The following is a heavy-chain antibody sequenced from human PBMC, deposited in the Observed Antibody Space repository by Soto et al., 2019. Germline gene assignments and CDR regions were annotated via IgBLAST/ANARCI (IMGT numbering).Heavy chain of an antibody. Sequence: EVELVESWGGLVQPGGSLRLSCAASGFTVSSNYMSWVRQAPGKGLEWVSVIDSGGNTYYADSVKGRFTISRDNSKNTLYLQMNSLRAEDTAVYYCAREGGFYGSGSRGYYYYFAMDVWGQGTTVTVSS. J-gene: IGHJ6*02. CDR1: GFTVSSNY. D-gene: IGHD3-10*01. CDR3: AREGGFYGSGSRGYYYYFAMDV. CDR2: IDSGGNT. V-gene: IGHV3-66*01.